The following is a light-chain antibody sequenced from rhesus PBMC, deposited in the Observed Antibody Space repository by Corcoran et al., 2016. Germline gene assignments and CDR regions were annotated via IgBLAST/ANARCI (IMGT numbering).Light chain of an antibody. Sequence: DIQMTQSPSALSASVGDRVTISCRASQNIYSNLAWYQQNPGKAPKLLIYAASSVQTGIPSRFSGSGSGTDFTLTISSLQPEDSATYYCQHYYDNPLTFGGGTKVELK. V-gene: IGKV1S12*01. CDR3: QHYYDNPLT. J-gene: IGKJ4*01. CDR2: AAS. CDR1: QNIYSN.